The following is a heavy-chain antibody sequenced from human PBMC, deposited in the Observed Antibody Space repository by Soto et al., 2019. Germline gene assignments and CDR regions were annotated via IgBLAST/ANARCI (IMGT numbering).Heavy chain of an antibody. V-gene: IGHV1-58*01. D-gene: IGHD5-12*01. CDR2: IIVGSGQT. Sequence: SVKVSCKTSGFTFTNSAVQWVRQARGQSLEWIGWIIVGSGQTKSAQKIQERLTITRDISTSTVYMELSSLNSEDTAVYYCAREGNLGRWLQPLDFWGQGTLVTVSS. CDR1: GFTFTNSA. J-gene: IGHJ4*02. CDR3: AREGNLGRWLQPLDF.